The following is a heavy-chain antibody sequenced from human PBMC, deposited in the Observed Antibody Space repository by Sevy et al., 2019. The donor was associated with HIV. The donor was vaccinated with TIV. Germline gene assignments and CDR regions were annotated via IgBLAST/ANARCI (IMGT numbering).Heavy chain of an antibody. D-gene: IGHD6-13*01. CDR3: ARTKGPYSSSWYYFDY. Sequence: GGSLRLSCAASGFTFSSYSMNWVRQAPGKGLEWVSYISGSSTIYYADSVKGRFTISRDNAKNSLYLQMNSLRDEDTAVYYCARTKGPYSSSWYYFDYWGQGTLVTVSS. CDR1: GFTFSSYS. J-gene: IGHJ4*02. V-gene: IGHV3-48*02. CDR2: ISGSSTI.